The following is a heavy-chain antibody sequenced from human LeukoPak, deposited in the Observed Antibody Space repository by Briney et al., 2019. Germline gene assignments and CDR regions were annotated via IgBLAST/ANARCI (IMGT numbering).Heavy chain of an antibody. Sequence: PSETLSLTCTVSGGSISSYYWSWIRQPAGKGLEWIGRIYTSGSTNYNPSLKSRVTMSVDTSKNQFSLKLSSVTAADTAVYYCARQSSGGSGRYYYYYMDVWGKGTTVTISS. D-gene: IGHD2-15*01. CDR1: GGSISSYY. V-gene: IGHV4-4*07. CDR3: ARQSSGGSGRYYYYYMDV. CDR2: IYTSGST. J-gene: IGHJ6*03.